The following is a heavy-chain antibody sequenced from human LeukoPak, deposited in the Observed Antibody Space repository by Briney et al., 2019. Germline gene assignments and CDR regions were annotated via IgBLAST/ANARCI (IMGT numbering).Heavy chain of an antibody. V-gene: IGHV4-30-2*01. CDR3: ARGGDYGDYVEYFQH. J-gene: IGHJ1*01. CDR1: GGSISSGGYS. Sequence: SETLSLTCAVSGGSISSGGYSWSWIRQPPGKGLEWIGYIYHSGSTYYNPSLKSRVTISVDRSKNQLSLKLSSVTAADTAVYYCARGGDYGDYVEYFQHWGQGTLVTVSS. D-gene: IGHD4-17*01. CDR2: IYHSGST.